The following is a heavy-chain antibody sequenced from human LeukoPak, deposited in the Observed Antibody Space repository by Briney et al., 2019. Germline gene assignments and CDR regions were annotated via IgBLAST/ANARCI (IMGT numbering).Heavy chain of an antibody. Sequence: SETLSLTCTVSGYSISSGYYWGWIRQPPGKGLEWIGSIYHSGNTYYSPSLKSRVTISVDTSKNQFSLKLSSVTAADTAVYYCARGDYSSSWYEYNWFDPWGQGTLVTVSS. D-gene: IGHD6-13*01. V-gene: IGHV4-38-2*02. J-gene: IGHJ5*02. CDR3: ARGDYSSSWYEYNWFDP. CDR1: GYSISSGYY. CDR2: IYHSGNT.